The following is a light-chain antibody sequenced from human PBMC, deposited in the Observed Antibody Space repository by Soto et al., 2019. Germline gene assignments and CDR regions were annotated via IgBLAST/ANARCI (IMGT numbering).Light chain of an antibody. CDR2: EVT. J-gene: IGLJ1*01. Sequence: QSALTQPASVSGSPGQSITISCTGTSTDVGSYNLVSWYQQHPGKAPKLMIYEVTERPSGVSNRFSGSKSGNTASLTISGLQAEDEADYYCCSYAGRSTSYFFGTGTKLTVL. V-gene: IGLV2-23*02. CDR3: CSYAGRSTSYF. CDR1: STDVGSYNL.